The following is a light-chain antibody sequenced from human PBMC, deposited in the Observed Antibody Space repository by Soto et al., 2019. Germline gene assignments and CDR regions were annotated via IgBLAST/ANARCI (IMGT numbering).Light chain of an antibody. J-gene: IGLJ1*01. Sequence: QSALPQPASVSGSPGQSITISCTGTSSDVGDYKYVYWYQKHPGKAPKALIYEVSNRPPGVSNRFSGSKSGNTASLTISGLQAEDEADYYCSSYTTSNTLVFGPGTKVTVL. V-gene: IGLV2-14*01. CDR2: EVS. CDR3: SSYTTSNTLV. CDR1: SSDVGDYKY.